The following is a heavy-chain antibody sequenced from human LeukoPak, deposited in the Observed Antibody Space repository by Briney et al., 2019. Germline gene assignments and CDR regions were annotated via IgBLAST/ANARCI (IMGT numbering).Heavy chain of an antibody. D-gene: IGHD3-10*02. J-gene: IGHJ6*02. CDR1: GFTFSSYA. CDR2: ISGSGGST. CDR3: ARDLHYYVAMDV. V-gene: IGHV3-23*01. Sequence: GGSLRLSCAASGFTFSSYAMSWVRQAPGKGLEWVSAISGSGGSTDYADSVKDRFAISRDNSKNTLFLQLHNLRVEDTALYYCARDLHYYVAMDVWGQGTTVTVSS.